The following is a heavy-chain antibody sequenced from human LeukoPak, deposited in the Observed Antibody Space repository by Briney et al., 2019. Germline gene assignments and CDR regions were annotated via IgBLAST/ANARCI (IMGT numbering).Heavy chain of an antibody. CDR1: GFTFSSYA. D-gene: IGHD6-13*01. Sequence: GGSLRLSCAASGFTFSSYAMSWVRQAPGKGLEWVSGISWNSGSIGYADSVKGRFTISRDNAKNSLYLQMNSLRAEDTALYYCAKDREQLVSPHFDYRGQGTLVTVSS. V-gene: IGHV3-9*01. CDR2: ISWNSGSI. CDR3: AKDREQLVSPHFDY. J-gene: IGHJ4*02.